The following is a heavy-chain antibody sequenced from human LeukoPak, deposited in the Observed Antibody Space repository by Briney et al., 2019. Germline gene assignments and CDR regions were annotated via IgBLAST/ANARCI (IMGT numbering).Heavy chain of an antibody. V-gene: IGHV3-73*01. CDR2: VRDRANSYAT. CDR1: GFSFSGSP. Sequence: PGGSLRLSCAASGFSFSGSPMHWVRQASGKGLEWVGRVRDRANSYATGYAASVEGRFTISRDDSENTAYLQMNSLIIEDTAVYYCTRQRPQTGTFDYWGQGVLVTVFS. D-gene: IGHD3-9*01. CDR3: TRQRPQTGTFDY. J-gene: IGHJ4*02.